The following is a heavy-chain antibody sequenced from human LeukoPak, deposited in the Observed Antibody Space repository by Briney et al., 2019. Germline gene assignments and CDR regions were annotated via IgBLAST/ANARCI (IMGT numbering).Heavy chain of an antibody. Sequence: PGRSLRLSCAASGFTFSSYAMHWVRQAPGKGLEWVTIISYDGSNKYYADSVKGRFTISRDNSRNTLYLQMNSLRAEDTALYYCARGGYYDILTGRIDYWGQGTLVTVSS. J-gene: IGHJ4*02. CDR1: GFTFSSYA. CDR2: ISYDGSNK. CDR3: ARGGYYDILTGRIDY. D-gene: IGHD3-9*01. V-gene: IGHV3-30*04.